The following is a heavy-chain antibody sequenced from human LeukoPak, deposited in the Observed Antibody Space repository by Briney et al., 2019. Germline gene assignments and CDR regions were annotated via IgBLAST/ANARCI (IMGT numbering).Heavy chain of an antibody. Sequence: SETLSLTCTVSGGSISNNIYYWGWIRQPPGKGLEWIGSIYYSGSTDYNPSLKSRVTISVDTSKNQFSLKLTSVTAADTAVYYCAGHKVRDWFDPWGQGTLVTVSS. J-gene: IGHJ5*02. CDR3: AGHKVRDWFDP. CDR1: GGSISNNIYY. V-gene: IGHV4-39*01. CDR2: IYYSGST.